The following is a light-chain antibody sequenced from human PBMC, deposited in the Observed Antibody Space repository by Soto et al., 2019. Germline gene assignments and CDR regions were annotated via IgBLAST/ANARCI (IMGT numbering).Light chain of an antibody. CDR3: SSYTTSSTQV. CDR2: EVS. CDR1: SSDVGYYNY. V-gene: IGLV2-14*01. Sequence: QSALTQPASVSGSPGQSITISCTGTSSDVGYYNYVSWYQHHPGKVPKLMIYEVSNRPSGVYNRFSGSKSGNTASLTISGLQDEDEADYYCSSYTTSSTQVFGGGTKLTVL. J-gene: IGLJ3*02.